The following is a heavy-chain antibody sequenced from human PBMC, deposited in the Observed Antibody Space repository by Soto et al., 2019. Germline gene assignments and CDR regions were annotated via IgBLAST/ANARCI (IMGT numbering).Heavy chain of an antibody. V-gene: IGHV3-21*01. D-gene: IGHD5-12*01. CDR3: ARDGSKWLKYGYFDL. CDR2: ISESSSHI. Sequence: EVQLVESGGGLVKPGGSLRLSCAGSGFTFSTYCMNWVRQAPGRGLEWVSYISESSSHIYYGDSVRGRFIISRDNAKNSVYLQMNSLRAEDTAVYYFARDGSKWLKYGYFDLWGRGTLVTVSS. CDR1: GFTFSTYC. J-gene: IGHJ2*01.